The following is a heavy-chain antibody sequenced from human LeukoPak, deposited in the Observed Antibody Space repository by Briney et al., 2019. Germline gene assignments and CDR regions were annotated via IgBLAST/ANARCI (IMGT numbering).Heavy chain of an antibody. J-gene: IGHJ5*01. CDR3: ATDSSLCPDS. V-gene: IGHV3-33*01. CDR1: GFTFTNYS. Sequence: GGSLRLSCAASGFTFTNYSMHWVRQAPGKGLEWVGVIWYDGSNKYYAASVKSRFTISRDNSKNTLYLQMNSLRAEDTAVYYCATDSSLCPDSWGQGTLVTVSS. D-gene: IGHD2-2*01. CDR2: IWYDGSNK.